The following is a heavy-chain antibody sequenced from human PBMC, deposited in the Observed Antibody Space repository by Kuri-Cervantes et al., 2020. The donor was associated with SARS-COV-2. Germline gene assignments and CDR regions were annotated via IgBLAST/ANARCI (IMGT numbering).Heavy chain of an antibody. Sequence: ASVKVSCKASGYTFTSYGINWVRQATGQGLEWMGWMNPNSGNTGYAQKFQGRVTITRNTSISTAYMELSSLRSEDTAVYYCARASSIVVVPAAPFDYWGQGTLVTVSS. CDR3: ARASSIVVVPAAPFDY. D-gene: IGHD2-2*01. CDR1: GYTFTSYG. J-gene: IGHJ4*02. CDR2: MNPNSGNT. V-gene: IGHV1-8*03.